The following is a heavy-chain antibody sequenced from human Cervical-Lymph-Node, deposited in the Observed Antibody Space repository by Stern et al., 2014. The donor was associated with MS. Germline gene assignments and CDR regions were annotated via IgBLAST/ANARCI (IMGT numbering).Heavy chain of an antibody. J-gene: IGHJ4*02. CDR2: ISKSSGAI. Sequence: VQLVESEGGWVKPGGSLRLSCAASGFTFSDHYMSWIRQAPGKGLEWVSYISKSSGAIYYADSVKGRFTISRDNVKNSLYLQMNSLRDEDTAVYYCARGLASTSSPVFDYWGQGTLVTVSS. V-gene: IGHV3-11*01. CDR3: ARGLASTSSPVFDY. CDR1: GFTFSDHY. D-gene: IGHD6-6*01.